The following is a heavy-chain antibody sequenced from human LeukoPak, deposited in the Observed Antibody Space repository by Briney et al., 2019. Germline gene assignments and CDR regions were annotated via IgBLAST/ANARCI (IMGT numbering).Heavy chain of an antibody. CDR2: IYYSGST. V-gene: IGHV4-39*07. CDR3: ASGYSYGSGY. J-gene: IGHJ4*02. D-gene: IGHD5-18*01. Sequence: SETLSLTCTVSGDSISSRSYYWGWIRQPPGKGLEWIGSIYYSGSTYYNPSLKSRVTISVDTSKNQFSLKLSSVTAADTAVYYCASGYSYGSGYWGQGTLVTVSS. CDR1: GDSISSRSYY.